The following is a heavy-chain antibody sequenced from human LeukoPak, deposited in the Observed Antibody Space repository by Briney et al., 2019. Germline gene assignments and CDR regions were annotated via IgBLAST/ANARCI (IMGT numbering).Heavy chain of an antibody. Sequence: PGGSLRLSCAASGFTFSSYWMSWVRQAPGKGLEGVADIKQDGSEKYYVDSVKGGFTISRENANNPLYLQMNSLRADDTAVYYCARHPPDYWGQGTLVTVSS. V-gene: IGHV3-7*03. CDR1: GFTFSSYW. J-gene: IGHJ4*02. CDR2: IKQDGSEK. CDR3: ARHPPDY.